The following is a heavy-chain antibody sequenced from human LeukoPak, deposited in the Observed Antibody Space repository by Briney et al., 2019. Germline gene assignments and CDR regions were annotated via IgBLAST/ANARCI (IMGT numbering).Heavy chain of an antibody. V-gene: IGHV1-2*02. D-gene: IGHD3-22*01. Sequence: ASVKVSCKASGYTFTGYYMHWVRQAPGQGLEWMGWINPNGGGTNYAQKFQGRVTMTRDTSISTAYMELSRLRSDDTAVYYCARGGITMIVVATFDYWGQGTLVTVSS. J-gene: IGHJ4*02. CDR2: INPNGGGT. CDR3: ARGGITMIVVATFDY. CDR1: GYTFTGYY.